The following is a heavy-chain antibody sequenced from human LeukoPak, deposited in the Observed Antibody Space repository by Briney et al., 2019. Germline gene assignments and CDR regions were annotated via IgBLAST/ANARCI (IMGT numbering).Heavy chain of an antibody. CDR1: GGSISSSSYY. J-gene: IGHJ6*03. V-gene: IGHV4-39*01. CDR2: IYYSGST. CDR3: ATGDYGYYYYYMDV. D-gene: IGHD4-17*01. Sequence: SDTLSLTCTVSGGSISSSSYYWGWIRQPPGKGLEWIGSIYYSGSTYYNPSLKSRVTISVDTSKNQFSLKLSSVTAADTAVYYCATGDYGYYYYYMDVWGKGTTVTVSS.